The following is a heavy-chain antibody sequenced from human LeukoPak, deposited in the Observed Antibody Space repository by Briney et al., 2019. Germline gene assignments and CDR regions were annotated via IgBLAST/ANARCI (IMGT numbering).Heavy chain of an antibody. J-gene: IGHJ3*02. Sequence: SQTLSLTCAISGDSVSSNSAAWNWIRQSPSRGLEWLGRTYYTSKWNNDYAVSVKSRITINPDTSKNQFSLQLSSVTPEDTAVYYCARDRGYSYGHCGFDIWGQGTMVTVSS. CDR3: ARDRGYSYGHCGFDI. CDR2: TYYTSKWNN. D-gene: IGHD5-18*01. CDR1: GDSVSSNSAA. V-gene: IGHV6-1*01.